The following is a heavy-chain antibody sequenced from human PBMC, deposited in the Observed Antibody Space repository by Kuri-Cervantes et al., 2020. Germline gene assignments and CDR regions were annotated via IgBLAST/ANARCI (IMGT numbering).Heavy chain of an antibody. V-gene: IGHV3-11*01. CDR1: GFTFSDYY. Sequence: GESLKISCAASGFTFSDYYMSWIRQAPGKGLEWVSYISSGGSTIYYADSVKGRFTISRDNAKNSLYLQMNSLRAEDTAVYYCARDRYYCSSTSCQYYYYYYGMDVWGQGTTVTVSS. J-gene: IGHJ6*02. CDR3: ARDRYYCSSTSCQYYYYYYGMDV. CDR2: ISSGGSTI. D-gene: IGHD2-2*01.